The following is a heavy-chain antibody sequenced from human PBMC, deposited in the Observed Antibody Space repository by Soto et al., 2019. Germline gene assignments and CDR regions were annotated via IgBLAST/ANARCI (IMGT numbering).Heavy chain of an antibody. Sequence: PSETLSLTCTVSGGSISSSSYYWGWIRQPPGKGLEWIGSFYYSGSTYYNPSLKSRVTISVDTSKNQFSLKLSSVTAADTAVYYCASQAGFYYYYGMDVWGQGTTVTVSS. CDR1: GGSISSSSYY. CDR3: ASQAGFYYYYGMDV. J-gene: IGHJ6*02. CDR2: FYYSGST. V-gene: IGHV4-39*01. D-gene: IGHD6-19*01.